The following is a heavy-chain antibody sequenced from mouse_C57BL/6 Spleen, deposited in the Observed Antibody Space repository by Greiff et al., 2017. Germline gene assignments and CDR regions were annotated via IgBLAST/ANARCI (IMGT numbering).Heavy chain of an antibody. D-gene: IGHD1-1*01. CDR1: GYTFTSYW. CDR3: AREYCTTGYYFDY. Sequence: VQLQQPGAELVRPGSSVKLSCKASGYTFTSYWMHWVKQRPIQGLEWIGNIDPSDSETHYNQKFKDKATLTVDKSSSTAYMQLSSLTSEDSAVYYGAREYCTTGYYFDYGGQGTTLTVSS. CDR2: IDPSDSET. V-gene: IGHV1-52*01. J-gene: IGHJ2*01.